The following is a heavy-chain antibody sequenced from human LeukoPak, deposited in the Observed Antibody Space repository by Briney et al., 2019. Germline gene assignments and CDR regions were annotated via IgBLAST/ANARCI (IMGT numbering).Heavy chain of an antibody. J-gene: IGHJ3*02. V-gene: IGHV1-2*02. CDR2: INPNSGGT. CDR1: GYTFTDYY. Sequence: GASVKVSCKASGYTFTDYYMHWVRQAPGQGLEWMGWINPNSGGTNYAQKFQGRVTMTRDTSISTAYMELSRLRSDDTAVYYCARVGSRNQLLYYDAFDIWGQGTMVTVSS. CDR3: ARVGSRNQLLYYDAFDI. D-gene: IGHD2-2*02.